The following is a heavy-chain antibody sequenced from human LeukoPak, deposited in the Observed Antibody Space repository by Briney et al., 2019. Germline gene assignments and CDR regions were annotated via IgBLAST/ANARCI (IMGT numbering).Heavy chain of an antibody. D-gene: IGHD7-27*01. CDR3: ARDRGTGDRTFDP. J-gene: IGHJ5*02. Sequence: PGGSLRLSCAAPGFTFSSYAMHWVRQAPGKGLEWVAVISYDGSNKYYADSVKGRFTISRDNSKNTLYLQMNSLRAEDTAVYYCARDRGTGDRTFDPWGQGTLVTVSS. V-gene: IGHV3-30-3*01. CDR1: GFTFSSYA. CDR2: ISYDGSNK.